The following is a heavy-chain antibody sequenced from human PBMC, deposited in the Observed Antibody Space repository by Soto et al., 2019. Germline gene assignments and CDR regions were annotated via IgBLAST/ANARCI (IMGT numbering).Heavy chain of an antibody. CDR2: IDAGNGNT. D-gene: IGHD2-21*01. Sequence: QVQLVQSGAEVRKPGASVKVSCKASGYRFSDLGMHWVRQAPGQRLEWMGWIDAGNGNTKYSQKYQGRVTMTRDTSASTAYMELSSLTSEDTALYYCTNSYCVNIACLGNFWGQGTLVTVPS. V-gene: IGHV1-3*01. J-gene: IGHJ4*02. CDR1: GYRFSDLG. CDR3: TNSYCVNIACLGNF.